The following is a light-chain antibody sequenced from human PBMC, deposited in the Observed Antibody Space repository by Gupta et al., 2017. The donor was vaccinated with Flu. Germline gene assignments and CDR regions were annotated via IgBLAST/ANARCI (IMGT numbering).Light chain of an antibody. CDR1: QSVSSN. CDR2: GAS. CDR3: QQYNNWPFT. V-gene: IGKV3-15*01. Sequence: PATLCVSTGERATLTGRASQSVSSNLAWYQQKPGQAPRLLIYGASTRATGIPDRFSGSGSGTEFTLTISSLQSEDFAVYYCQQYNNWPFTFGGGTKVEIK. J-gene: IGKJ4*01.